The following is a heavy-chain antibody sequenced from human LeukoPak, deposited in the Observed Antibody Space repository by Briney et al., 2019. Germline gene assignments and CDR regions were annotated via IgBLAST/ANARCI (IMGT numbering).Heavy chain of an antibody. V-gene: IGHV4-38-2*02. CDR1: GYSISSGYY. Sequence: PSETLSLTCTVSGYSISSGYYWGWIRQPPGKGLEWIGSLSHSGSTYYNPSLQSRLTMSVDTSKNQFSLKLSSVTAADTAVYYCTRSNAFDIRGQGTMVTVSS. CDR3: TRSNAFDI. J-gene: IGHJ3*02. CDR2: LSHSGST.